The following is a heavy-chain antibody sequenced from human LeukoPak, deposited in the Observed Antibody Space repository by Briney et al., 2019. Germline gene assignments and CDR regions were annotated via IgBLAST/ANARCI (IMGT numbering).Heavy chain of an antibody. Sequence: SVTVSCTASGGTFSSYAINWVRQAPGQGLEWMGGIIPIFGATNSAQKFQGRVTITADASTSTAYMELSSLRSEDTAVYYCARGNSGISDYYYYLDVWGKGTTVIVSS. D-gene: IGHD1-26*01. V-gene: IGHV1-69*13. CDR2: IIPIFGAT. CDR3: ARGNSGISDYYYYLDV. CDR1: GGTFSSYA. J-gene: IGHJ6*03.